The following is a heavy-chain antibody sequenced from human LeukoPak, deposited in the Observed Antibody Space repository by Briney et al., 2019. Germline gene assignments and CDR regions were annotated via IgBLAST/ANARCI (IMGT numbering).Heavy chain of an antibody. CDR2: FDPEDGET. V-gene: IGHV1-24*01. CDR1: GYTLTELS. Sequence: PEASVKVSCKVSGYTLTELSMHWVRQAPGKGLEWMGGFDPEDGETIYAQKFQGRATMTEDTSTDTAYMELSSLRSEDTAVYYCATRGYSSSWYSTFDPWGQGTLVTVSS. J-gene: IGHJ5*02. CDR3: ATRGYSSSWYSTFDP. D-gene: IGHD6-13*01.